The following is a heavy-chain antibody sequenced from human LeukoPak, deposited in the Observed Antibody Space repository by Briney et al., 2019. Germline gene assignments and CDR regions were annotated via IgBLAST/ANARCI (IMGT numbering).Heavy chain of an antibody. CDR3: ARTSPTSHFDF. CDR1: GFTFTTYW. V-gene: IGHV3-74*01. J-gene: IGHJ4*02. CDR2: INGDGSRS. D-gene: IGHD3-16*01. Sequence: GGSLRLSCSASGFTFTTYWMHWVRQAPGKGLVWVSRINGDGSRSNYADSVKGRFTISRDNARNTLYLQMNSLRAEDTALYYCARTSPTSHFDFWGQGTLVTVSS.